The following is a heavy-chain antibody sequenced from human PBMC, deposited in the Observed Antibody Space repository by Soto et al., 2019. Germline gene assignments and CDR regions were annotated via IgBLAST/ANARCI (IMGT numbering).Heavy chain of an antibody. V-gene: IGHV3-7*03. D-gene: IGHD3-22*01. Sequence: EVQLVESGGGLVQPGGSLRLSCAASGFTFSSYWMSWVRQAPGRGLEWMTNIKYDGSEKYYVDSVKSRLTISRDNAKNSVYLQMNSLRAEDTAVYYCASSPHKDSRPDYWGQGTLVTVSS. J-gene: IGHJ4*02. CDR1: GFTFSSYW. CDR3: ASSPHKDSRPDY. CDR2: IKYDGSEK.